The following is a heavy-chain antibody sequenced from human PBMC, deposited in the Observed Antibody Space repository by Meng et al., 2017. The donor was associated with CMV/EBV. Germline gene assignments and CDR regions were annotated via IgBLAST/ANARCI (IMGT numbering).Heavy chain of an antibody. CDR3: AKDLSTGGSLDY. Sequence: CAASGVTYSSYGMHWVRQAPGKGLEWVALISYDGSNKYYADSVKGRVTISRDNSKNTLYLQMNSLRAEDTAVYYCAKDLSTGGSLDYWGQGTLVTVSS. V-gene: IGHV3-30*18. J-gene: IGHJ4*02. D-gene: IGHD3-16*01. CDR2: ISYDGSNK. CDR1: GVTYSSYG.